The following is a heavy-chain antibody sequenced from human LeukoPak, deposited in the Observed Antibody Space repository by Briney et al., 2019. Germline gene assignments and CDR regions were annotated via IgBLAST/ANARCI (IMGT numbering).Heavy chain of an antibody. J-gene: IGHJ4*02. CDR2: INPSRGST. D-gene: IGHD3-22*01. CDR3: ARGGHVRVYDNSAYYGHE. Sequence: GASVKVSCKASGYTFTSYYMHWVRQAAGQGHEWMGIINPSRGSTNYAQRFQGRVTMTRDMSTSTVYMELSSLRSEDTAIYYCARGGHVRVYDNSAYYGHEWGQGTQVTVSS. CDR1: GYTFTSYY. V-gene: IGHV1-46*01.